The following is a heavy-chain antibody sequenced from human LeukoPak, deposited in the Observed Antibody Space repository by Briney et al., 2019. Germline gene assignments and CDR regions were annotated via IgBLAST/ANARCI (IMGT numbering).Heavy chain of an antibody. Sequence: PSETLSLTCTVSGGSISSYYWSWIWQPPGKGLEWIGYIYYSGSTNYNPSLKSRVTISVDTSKNQFSLKLSSVTAADTAVYYCARGTGRQQLVHYWGQGTLVTVSS. J-gene: IGHJ4*02. V-gene: IGHV4-59*01. CDR2: IYYSGST. CDR1: GGSISSYY. D-gene: IGHD6-13*01. CDR3: ARGTGRQQLVHY.